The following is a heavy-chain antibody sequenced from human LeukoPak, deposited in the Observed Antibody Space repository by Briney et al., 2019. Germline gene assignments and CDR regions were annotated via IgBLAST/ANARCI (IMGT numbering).Heavy chain of an antibody. CDR3: ARGRIPYYFDY. J-gene: IGHJ4*02. Sequence: GGPLRLSCAPSGFTFISNGMNWAGRAPARGRGWVAVISYDGSNKYYADSVKGRFTISRDNSKNTLYLQMNSLRAEDTAVYYCARGRIPYYFDYWGQGTLVTVSS. V-gene: IGHV3-30*03. CDR1: GFTFISNG. D-gene: IGHD1-14*01. CDR2: ISYDGSNK.